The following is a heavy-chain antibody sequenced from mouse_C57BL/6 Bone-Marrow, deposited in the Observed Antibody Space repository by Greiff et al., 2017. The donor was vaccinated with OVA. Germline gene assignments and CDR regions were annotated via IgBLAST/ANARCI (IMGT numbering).Heavy chain of an antibody. Sequence: EVQLQQSGTVLARPGASVKMSCKTSGYIFTSYWMHWVKQRPGQGLEWIGAIYPGNSDTSYNQKFKGKAKLTAVTSASTAYMELSSLTNEDSAVYYGTRADYDGAWFAYWGQGTLVTVSA. CDR3: TRADYDGAWFAY. J-gene: IGHJ3*01. D-gene: IGHD2-4*01. V-gene: IGHV1-5*01. CDR2: IYPGNSDT. CDR1: GYIFTSYW.